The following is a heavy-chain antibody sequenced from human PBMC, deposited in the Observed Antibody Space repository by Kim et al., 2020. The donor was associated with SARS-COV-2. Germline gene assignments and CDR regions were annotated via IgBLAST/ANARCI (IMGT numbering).Heavy chain of an antibody. J-gene: IGHJ5*02. D-gene: IGHD2-15*01. CDR3: AKDSEVLGGWFDP. Sequence: YADSVKGRFTISSDNSKNTLYLPMNSLRAEDTAVYYCAKDSEVLGGWFDPWGQGTLVTVSS. V-gene: IGHV3-23*01.